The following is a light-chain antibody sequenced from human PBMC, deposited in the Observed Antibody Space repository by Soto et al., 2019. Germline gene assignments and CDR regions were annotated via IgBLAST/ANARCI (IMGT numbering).Light chain of an antibody. CDR1: QSVSNY. Sequence: EIVLTQSPTTLSLSPGETATLSCWASQSVSNYFVWYQQKPGQAPRPRIYDASRRATGIPARFSGSGSGTDFTLTISSLQPEDFAVYYGQQRSIWPWTFGQGSKV. J-gene: IGKJ1*01. V-gene: IGKV3-11*01. CDR3: QQRSIWPWT. CDR2: DAS.